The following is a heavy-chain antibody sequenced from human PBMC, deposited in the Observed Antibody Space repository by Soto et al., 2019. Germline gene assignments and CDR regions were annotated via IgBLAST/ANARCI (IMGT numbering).Heavy chain of an antibody. Sequence: QVQLVESGGGVVQPGRSLRLSCAASGFAFSIYGMHWVRQGPGKGLEWVAVIWYDGSNKYYADSVKGRFTISRDNAKNTLYLQMNSLGAEATAVYYCARCAEVVGAETCDILGQGTMVTVSS. CDR1: GFAFSIYG. V-gene: IGHV3-33*01. CDR3: ARCAEVVGAETCDI. D-gene: IGHD3-22*01. J-gene: IGHJ3*02. CDR2: IWYDGSNK.